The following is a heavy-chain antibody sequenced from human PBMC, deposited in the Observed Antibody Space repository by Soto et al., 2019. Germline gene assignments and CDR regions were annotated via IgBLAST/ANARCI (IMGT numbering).Heavy chain of an antibody. CDR3: AAKRGYSYGLGLELMDV. V-gene: IGHV1-58*01. CDR2: IVVGGGNA. Sequence: SVKVSCKASGFTFTSSAVQWVRQARGQRLEWIGWIVVGGGNANYAQKFQERVTITRDMSTSTAYMELSSLRSEDTAVYYCAAKRGYSYGLGLELMDVWGQGTTVTVSS. CDR1: GFTFTSSA. J-gene: IGHJ6*02. D-gene: IGHD5-18*01.